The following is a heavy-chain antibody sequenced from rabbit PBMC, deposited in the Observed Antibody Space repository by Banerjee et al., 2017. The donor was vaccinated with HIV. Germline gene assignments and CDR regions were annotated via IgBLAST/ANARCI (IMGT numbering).Heavy chain of an antibody. V-gene: IGHV1S40*01. CDR2: IDVDSSGTS. Sequence: QSLEESGGDLVKPGASLTLTCKASGFSFSSGYWMWWVRQAPGKGLEWIAHIDVDSSGTSYYASWARGRFTISKTSSTAVTLQMTSLTAADTATYFCAREGDGDYGYVNLWGQGTLVTVS. D-gene: IGHD6-1*01. J-gene: IGHJ4*01. CDR1: GFSFSSGYW. CDR3: AREGDGDYGYVNL.